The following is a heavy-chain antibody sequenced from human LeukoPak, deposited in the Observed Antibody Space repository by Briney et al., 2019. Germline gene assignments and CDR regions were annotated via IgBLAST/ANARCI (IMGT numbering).Heavy chain of an antibody. CDR1: GFTFSSYS. Sequence: GGSLRLSCAASGFTFSSYSMNWVRQAPGKGLEWVSSITSSSSYKYYADSVKGRFTISRDNAKNSLYLQMNSLRAEDTAVYYCSREHALGDFWGQGSLVTVSS. V-gene: IGHV3-21*01. J-gene: IGHJ4*02. CDR2: ITSSSSYK. CDR3: SREHALGDF. D-gene: IGHD2-2*01.